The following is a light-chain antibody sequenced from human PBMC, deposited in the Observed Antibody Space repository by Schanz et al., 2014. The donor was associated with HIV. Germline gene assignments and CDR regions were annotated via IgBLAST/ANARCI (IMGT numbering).Light chain of an antibody. V-gene: IGLV2-14*01. CDR2: DVN. CDR1: SSDVGGYNY. Sequence: QSALTQPASVSGSPGQSITISCTGTSSDVGGYNYVSWYQQHPGKAPKLMIYDVNNRPSGVSTRFSGSRSGNTASLTISGLQADDEADYYCSSYTTSSTLVFGGGTKLTVL. CDR3: SSYTTSSTLV. J-gene: IGLJ2*01.